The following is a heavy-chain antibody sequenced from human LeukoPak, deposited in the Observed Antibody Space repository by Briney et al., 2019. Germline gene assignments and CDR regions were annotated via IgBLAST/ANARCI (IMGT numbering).Heavy chain of an antibody. CDR1: GFTFSSYA. CDR3: AKGAFGEVWPDY. V-gene: IGHV3-30*04. J-gene: IGHJ4*02. Sequence: GRSLRLSCAASGFTFSSYAMHWVRQAPGKGLEWVTIISFDGSNKYYADSVKGRLTISRDNSKKTLYMQMNSLRVEDTAVYFCAKGAFGEVWPDYWGQGTLVTVSS. D-gene: IGHD3-10*01. CDR2: ISFDGSNK.